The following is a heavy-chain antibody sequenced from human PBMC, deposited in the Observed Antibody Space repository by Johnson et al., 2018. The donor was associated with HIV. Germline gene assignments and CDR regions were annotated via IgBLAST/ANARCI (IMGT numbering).Heavy chain of an antibody. Sequence: VQLVESGGGLVKPGESLRLSCVGSGFTFSQAWMSWVRQAPGKGLEWVSGINWNGGSTDYADSVKGRFTISRDNAKNSLYLQMNSLRAEDTALYYCARETRDDAFDIWGQGTMVTVSS. J-gene: IGHJ3*02. V-gene: IGHV3-20*04. CDR1: GFTFSQAW. CDR2: INWNGGST. CDR3: ARETRDDAFDI. D-gene: IGHD4-11*01.